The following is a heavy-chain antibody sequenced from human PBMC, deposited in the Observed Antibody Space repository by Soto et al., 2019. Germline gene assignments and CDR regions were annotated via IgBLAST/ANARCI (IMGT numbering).Heavy chain of an antibody. CDR1: GGSISSYY. CDR3: ARGVPSNYYYYYYYMDV. V-gene: IGHV4-59*01. J-gene: IGHJ6*03. D-gene: IGHD4-4*01. CDR2: IYYSGST. Sequence: SETLSLTCTVSGGSISSYYWSWIRQPPGKGLEWIGYIYYSGSTNYNPSLKSRVTISVDTSKNQFSLKLSSVTAADTAVYYCARGVPSNYYYYYYYMDVWGQGTLVTVSS.